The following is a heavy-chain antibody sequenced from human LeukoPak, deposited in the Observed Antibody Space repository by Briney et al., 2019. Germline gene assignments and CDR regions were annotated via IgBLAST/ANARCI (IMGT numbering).Heavy chain of an antibody. D-gene: IGHD2-15*01. CDR3: ARGGYCSGGTCYLFNAFDI. J-gene: IGHJ3*02. V-gene: IGHV3-48*03. Sequence: RPGGSLRLSCAASGFIFSSVEMNWVRQAPGKGLEWVSYISSSVSTIYYADSVKGRFTISRDNAKNSLYLQMNSLRVEDTAVYYCARGGYCSGGTCYLFNAFDIWGQGTTVTVSS. CDR2: ISSSVSTI. CDR1: GFIFSSVE.